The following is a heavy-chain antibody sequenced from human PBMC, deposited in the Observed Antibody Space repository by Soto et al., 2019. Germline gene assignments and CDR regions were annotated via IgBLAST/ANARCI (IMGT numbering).Heavy chain of an antibody. V-gene: IGHV3-15*07. D-gene: IGHD2-15*01. Sequence: EVQLVESGGGLVKPGGSLWPPCAAPDFSISNALMDWVRQAPGKGLEWVGRIKTRSEGEATDYAAPLKDRFTISRDDSKNTLFLQMNSLKTEDTAVYYCTTGSVEGVWGQGATVIVSS. J-gene: IGHJ6*02. CDR3: TTGSVEGV. CDR2: IKTRSEGEAT. CDR1: DFSISNAL.